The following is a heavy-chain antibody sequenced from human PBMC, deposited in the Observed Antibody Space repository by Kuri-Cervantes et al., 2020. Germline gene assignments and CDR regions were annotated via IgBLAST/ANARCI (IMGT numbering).Heavy chain of an antibody. V-gene: IGHV3-30*02. CDR3: ARTQPRWQTNYFDN. J-gene: IGHJ4*02. CDR1: GFTFSSYG. CDR2: IRYDGRNQ. D-gene: IGHD4-23*01. Sequence: GESLKISCAASGFTFSSYGMHWVRQAPGKGLEWAAFIRYDGRNQYYADSVKGRFTVSRDNAKNTLYLQMTGLRAEDTAVYYCARTQPRWQTNYFDNWGQGILVTVSS.